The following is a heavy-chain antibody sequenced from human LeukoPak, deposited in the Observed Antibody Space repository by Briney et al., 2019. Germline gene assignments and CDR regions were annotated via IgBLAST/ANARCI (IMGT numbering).Heavy chain of an antibody. J-gene: IGHJ4*02. CDR3: AKTLTDRRSYFCQSDY. CDR1: GFTFSNYA. V-gene: IGHV3-23*01. CDR2: INGSGGRT. Sequence: PGGSLRLSCAASGFTFSNYAMSWVRQAPGKGLEWVSGINGSGGRTYYADSVKGRFTISRDNAKNTLYLQMNSLRAEDAAVYYCAKTLTDRRSYFCQSDYWGQGTLGTVSS. D-gene: IGHD3-22*01.